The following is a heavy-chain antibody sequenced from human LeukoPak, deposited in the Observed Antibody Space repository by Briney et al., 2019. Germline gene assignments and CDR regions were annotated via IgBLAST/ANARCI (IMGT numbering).Heavy chain of an antibody. Sequence: GGSLRLSCAASGFTFSNHAMHWVRQAPGKGLEWVASISYHGDNTYYADSVKGRFTISRDNSKNTLYMQMNGLRAEDTAIYYCAKTPTDDFWSGYYNKWFDPWGQGTLVTVSS. D-gene: IGHD3-3*01. V-gene: IGHV3-30-3*01. J-gene: IGHJ5*02. CDR3: AKTPTDDFWSGYYNKWFDP. CDR1: GFTFSNHA. CDR2: ISYHGDNT.